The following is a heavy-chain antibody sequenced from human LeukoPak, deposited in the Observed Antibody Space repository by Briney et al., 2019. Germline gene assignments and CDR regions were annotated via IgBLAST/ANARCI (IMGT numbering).Heavy chain of an antibody. V-gene: IGHV3-7*01. Sequence: GGSLRLSCAASGFTFSSYWMHWVRQAPGKGPEWVANIKQDGSEKYYVDSVKGRFTISRDNAKNSLYLQMNSLRAEDTAMYYCARDSAGNDYWGQGTLVTVSS. CDR2: IKQDGSEK. J-gene: IGHJ4*02. CDR1: GFTFSSYW. D-gene: IGHD6-13*01. CDR3: ARDSAGNDY.